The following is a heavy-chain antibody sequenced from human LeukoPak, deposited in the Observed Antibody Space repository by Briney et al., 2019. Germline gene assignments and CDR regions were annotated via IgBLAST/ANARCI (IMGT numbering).Heavy chain of an antibody. CDR2: IYTSGST. Sequence: PSETLSLTCTVSGGPISSYYWSWIRQPAGKGLEWIGRIYTSGSTNYNPSLKSRVTMSVDTSKNQFSLKLSSVTAADTAVYYCARDRYYYDSSGYYSLDYWGQGTLVTVSS. CDR1: GGPISSYY. CDR3: ARDRYYYDSSGYYSLDY. J-gene: IGHJ4*02. D-gene: IGHD3-22*01. V-gene: IGHV4-4*07.